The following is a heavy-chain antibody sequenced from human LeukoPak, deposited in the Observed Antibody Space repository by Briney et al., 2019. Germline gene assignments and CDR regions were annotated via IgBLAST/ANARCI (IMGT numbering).Heavy chain of an antibody. J-gene: IGHJ4*02. D-gene: IGHD6-13*01. CDR2: INPNSGGT. CDR1: GYTFTGYY. CDR3: ARDLAAAVREDY. V-gene: IGHV1-2*02. Sequence: ASVKVSCKASGYTFTGYYMHWVRQAPGQGLEWMGWINPNSGGTNYAQKFQGRVTMTRDTSISTAYMELSRLRSDDTAVYYCARDLAAAVREDYWGQGTLVTVSS.